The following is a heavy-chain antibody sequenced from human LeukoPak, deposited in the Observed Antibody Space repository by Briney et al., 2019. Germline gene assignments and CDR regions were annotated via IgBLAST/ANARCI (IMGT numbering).Heavy chain of an antibody. CDR1: GFTFSSYW. V-gene: IGHV3-7*01. D-gene: IGHD3-22*01. CDR3: AREGYYYDSSGYLDY. CDR2: IKQDGSEK. Sequence: GGSLRLSCAASGFTFSSYWMSWVRQAPGKGLEWVANIKQDGSEKYYVDSVKGRITISRDNAKNSLYLQMNSLRAEDTAVYYCAREGYYYDSSGYLDYWGQGTLVTVSS. J-gene: IGHJ4*02.